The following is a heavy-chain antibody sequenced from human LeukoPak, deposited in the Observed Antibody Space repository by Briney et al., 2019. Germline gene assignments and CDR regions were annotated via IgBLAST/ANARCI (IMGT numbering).Heavy chain of an antibody. CDR1: GGTFSSYA. CDR2: IIPILGIA. J-gene: IGHJ4*02. V-gene: IGHV1-69*04. D-gene: IGHD4-11*01. CDR3: AREGKGNYGAY. Sequence: SVKVSCKASGGTFSSYAISWVRQAPGQGLEWMGRIIPILGIANYAQRFQGRVTITADKSTSTAYMELSSLRSEDTAVYYCAREGKGNYGAYWGQGTLVTVSS.